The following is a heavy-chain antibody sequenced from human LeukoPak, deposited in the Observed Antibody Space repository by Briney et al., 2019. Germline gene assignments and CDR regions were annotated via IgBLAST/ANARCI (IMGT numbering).Heavy chain of an antibody. CDR3: ARHLYSSGWYPYFDY. J-gene: IGHJ4*02. V-gene: IGHV4-59*08. CDR2: ISHSGST. D-gene: IGHD6-19*01. CDR1: GGSISSYY. Sequence: TSETPSVTCPDTGGSISSYYWSCIRQPPGKGVEGVWAISHSGSTNYNPPLKSRVTISVDRSKNHFSLKLSSVTAADTAVYYCARHLYSSGWYPYFDYWGQGTLVTVSS.